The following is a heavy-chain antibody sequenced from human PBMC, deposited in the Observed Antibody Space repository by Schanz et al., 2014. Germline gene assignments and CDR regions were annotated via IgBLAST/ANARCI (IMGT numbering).Heavy chain of an antibody. CDR2: VRKKEFSDDTE. CDR3: SRVARAQGGHGLDV. V-gene: IGHV3-72*01. D-gene: IGHD3-16*01. Sequence: EVELVESGGGLVQPGGSLRLSCAASGFSFSDHVMDWVRQAAGKGLEWVGRVRKKEFSDDTEEYAASVRGRFTISRDDSKSSLYLQMSNLRSEDTALYDGSRVARAQGGHGLDVWGQGTTVTVSS. CDR1: GFSFSDHV. J-gene: IGHJ6*02.